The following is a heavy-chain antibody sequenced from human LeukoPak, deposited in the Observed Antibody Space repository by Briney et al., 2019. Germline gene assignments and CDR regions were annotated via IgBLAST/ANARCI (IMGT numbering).Heavy chain of an antibody. CDR1: GGSISSGSYY. V-gene: IGHV4-61*02. J-gene: IGHJ4*02. Sequence: SQTLSLTCTVSGGSISSGSYYWSWIRQPAGKGLEWIGRIYTSGSTNYNPSLKSRVTISVDTSKNQFSLKLSSVTAADTAVYYCARQQWLVTLYFDYWGRGTLVTVSS. CDR3: ARQQWLVTLYFDY. CDR2: IYTSGST. D-gene: IGHD6-19*01.